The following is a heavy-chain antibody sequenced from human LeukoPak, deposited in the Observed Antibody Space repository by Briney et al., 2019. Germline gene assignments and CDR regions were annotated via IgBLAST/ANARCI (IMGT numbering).Heavy chain of an antibody. D-gene: IGHD2-2*01. Sequence: GGSLRLSCEASGFTFSDYYLSWVRQAPGKGLEWVSYITTSGTTTSYADSVKGRFTISRDNAKNSLYLQMNSLRAEDTAVYYCARDLDCSSTSCYGYLSYYYYYYGMDVWGQGTTVTVSS. CDR3: ARDLDCSSTSCYGYLSYYYYYYGMDV. CDR2: ITTSGTTT. J-gene: IGHJ6*02. CDR1: GFTFSDYY. V-gene: IGHV3-11*04.